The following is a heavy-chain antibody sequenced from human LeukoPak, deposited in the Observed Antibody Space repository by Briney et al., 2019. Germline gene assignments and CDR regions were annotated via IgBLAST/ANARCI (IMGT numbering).Heavy chain of an antibody. V-gene: IGHV3-48*01. J-gene: IGHJ6*03. CDR1: GFTFSTYT. CDR3: ARFAAGGSYYYYMDV. D-gene: IGHD6-25*01. Sequence: GVSLRLSCAASGFTFSTYTMNWVRQPPGKGLEWVSNIGTSSSTIYYADSVKGRFTISRDNAKNSLYLQMDSLRADDTAVYYCARFAAGGSYYYYMDVWGKGTTVTVSS. CDR2: IGTSSSTI.